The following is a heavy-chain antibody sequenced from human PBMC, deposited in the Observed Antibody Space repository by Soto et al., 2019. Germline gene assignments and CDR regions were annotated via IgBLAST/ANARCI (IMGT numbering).Heavy chain of an antibody. CDR2: ISGSGGST. CDR3: AKGGNYRTKNWFDP. J-gene: IGHJ5*02. CDR1: GFTFSSYA. Sequence: GGSLRLSCAASGFTFSSYAMSWARQAPGKGLEWVSAISGSGGSTYYADSVKGRFTISRDNSKNTLYLQMNSLRAEDTAVYYCAKGGNYRTKNWFDPWGQGTQVTVSS. V-gene: IGHV3-23*01. D-gene: IGHD1-7*01.